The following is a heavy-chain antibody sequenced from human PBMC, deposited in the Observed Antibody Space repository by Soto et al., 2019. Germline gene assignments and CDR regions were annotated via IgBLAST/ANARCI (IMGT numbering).Heavy chain of an antibody. V-gene: IGHV3-21*01. CDR3: ARIYTRSYSIEI. Sequence: PGGSLRLSCSASGFTFSTYTMNWVRQAPGKGLEWVSSISSTSTYIYYADSVKGRFTISRDNAKNSLYLQMNSLRAEDTGVYFCARIYTRSYSIEIWGQGTLVTVSS. J-gene: IGHJ4*02. CDR1: GFTFSTYT. D-gene: IGHD3-10*01. CDR2: ISSTSTYI.